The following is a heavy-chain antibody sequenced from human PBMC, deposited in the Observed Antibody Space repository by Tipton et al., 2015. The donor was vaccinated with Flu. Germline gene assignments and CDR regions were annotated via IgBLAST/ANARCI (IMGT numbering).Heavy chain of an antibody. CDR2: ILSDGTTT. V-gene: IGHV3-74*01. CDR3: ARGTRADYDSSDHTGH. Sequence: GSLRLSCTASGFTFTRYWMHWVRQAPGKGLLWVSRILSDGTTTTYADSVKGRFTISRDNAKNTVYLQMNSLRAEDTAVYYCARGTRADYDSSDHTGHWGQGTLVTVSS. J-gene: IGHJ4*02. CDR1: GFTFTRYW. D-gene: IGHD3-22*01.